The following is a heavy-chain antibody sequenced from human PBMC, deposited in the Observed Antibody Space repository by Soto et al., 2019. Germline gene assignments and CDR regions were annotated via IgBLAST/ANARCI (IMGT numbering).Heavy chain of an antibody. V-gene: IGHV3-11*01. Sequence: GGSLRLSCAASGFTFSDYYMSWIRQAPGKGLEWVSYISSSGSTIYYADSVKGRFTISRDNAKNSLYLQMNSLRAEDTAVYYCAREVGDLQLWSNYYYGMDVWGQGTTVTVSS. CDR3: AREVGDLQLWSNYYYGMDV. CDR2: ISSSGSTI. D-gene: IGHD5-18*01. J-gene: IGHJ6*02. CDR1: GFTFSDYY.